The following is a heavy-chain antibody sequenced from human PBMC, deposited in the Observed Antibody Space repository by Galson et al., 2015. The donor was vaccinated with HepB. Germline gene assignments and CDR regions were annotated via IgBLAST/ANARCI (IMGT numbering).Heavy chain of an antibody. CDR3: ARGRMRFVYFDWLSGKAFDY. D-gene: IGHD3-9*01. Sequence: SVKVSCKASGYTFTSYAMNWVRQAPGQGLEWMGWINTNTGNPTYAQGFTGRFVFSSDTSVSTAYLQISSLQAEDTAIYYCARGRMRFVYFDWLSGKAFDYWGQGTLVTVSS. J-gene: IGHJ4*02. CDR1: GYTFTSYA. CDR2: INTNTGNP. V-gene: IGHV7-4-1*02.